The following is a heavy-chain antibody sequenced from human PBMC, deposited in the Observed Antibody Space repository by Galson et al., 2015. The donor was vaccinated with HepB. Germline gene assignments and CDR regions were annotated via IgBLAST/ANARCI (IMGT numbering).Heavy chain of an antibody. V-gene: IGHV1-24*01. CDR3: ATILLNYYDSSGYIRGFDY. D-gene: IGHD3-22*01. CDR2: FDPEDGET. CDR1: GYTLTELS. J-gene: IGHJ4*02. Sequence: SVKVSCKVSGYTLTELSMHWVRQAPGKGLEWMGGFDPEDGETIYAQKFQGRVTMTEDTSTDTAYMELSSLRSEDTAVYYCATILLNYYDSSGYIRGFDYWGQGTLVTVSS.